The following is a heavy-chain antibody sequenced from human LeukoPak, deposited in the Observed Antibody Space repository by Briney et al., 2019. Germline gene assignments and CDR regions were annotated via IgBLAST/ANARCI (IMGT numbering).Heavy chain of an antibody. V-gene: IGHV1-18*01. J-gene: IGHJ4*02. CDR3: ARDVLRFLEWLSEASHFDY. D-gene: IGHD3-3*01. CDR2: ISAYNGNT. Sequence: ASVKVSCKASGYTFTSYGISWVRQAPGQGLEWMGWISAYNGNTNYAQKLQGRVTMATDTSTSTAYMELRSLRSDDTAVYYCARDVLRFLEWLSEASHFDYWGQGTLVTVSS. CDR1: GYTFTSYG.